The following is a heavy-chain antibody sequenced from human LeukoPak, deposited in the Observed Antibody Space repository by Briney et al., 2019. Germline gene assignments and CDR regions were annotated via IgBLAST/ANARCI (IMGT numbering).Heavy chain of an antibody. CDR3: ARESIKCGGSCSIDY. CDR2: IYTDGTT. J-gene: IGHJ4*02. CDR1: GLTVSSSY. V-gene: IGHV3-53*05. D-gene: IGHD2-15*01. Sequence: PGGSLRLSCAASGLTVSSSYMSWVRQAPGKGLEWVSLIYTDGTTFYADSVKGRFTISRDNSKNTLYLQMNTLRAEDTALYYCARESIKCGGSCSIDYWGQGTLVTVSS.